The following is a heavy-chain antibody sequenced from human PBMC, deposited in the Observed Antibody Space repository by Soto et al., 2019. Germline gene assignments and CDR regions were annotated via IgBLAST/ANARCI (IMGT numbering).Heavy chain of an antibody. J-gene: IGHJ6*02. CDR2: IDTSGNT. CDR1: GGSTSTYY. V-gene: IGHV4-4*07. CDR3: ARYSSDWFQTEGMDV. Sequence: SETLSLTCTVSGGSTSTYYWSWIRQPAGKGLEWIGRIDTSGNTNYNPSLKSRVTMSVDTSKKQFSLKLTSVTAADTAVYYCARYSSDWFQTEGMDVWGLGTKVTVYS. D-gene: IGHD6-13*01.